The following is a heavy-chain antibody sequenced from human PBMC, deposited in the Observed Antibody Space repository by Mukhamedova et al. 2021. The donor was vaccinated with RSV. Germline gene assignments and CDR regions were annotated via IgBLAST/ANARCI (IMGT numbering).Heavy chain of an antibody. CDR2: IIPIFGTA. Sequence: GLEWRGRIIPIFGTANYAQKFQGRVTITAEESKSRAYMELSSLRSEDTAVYYGERESGLDYGGNPDAFDIWGQGTMVTVSS. CDR3: ERESGLDYGGNPDAFDI. D-gene: IGHD4-23*01. V-gene: IGHV1-69*15. J-gene: IGHJ3*02.